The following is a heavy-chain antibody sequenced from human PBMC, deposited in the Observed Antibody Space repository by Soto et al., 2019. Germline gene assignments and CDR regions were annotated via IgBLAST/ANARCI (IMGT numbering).Heavy chain of an antibody. CDR1: GGSINSSSYF. CDR2: IYYSGST. D-gene: IGHD6-19*01. Sequence: PSETLSLTCSVAGGSINSSSYFWGWVRQPPGKGLEWIGSIYYSGSTYYNPSLRSRVTISVDTSKNQFSLKLSSVTAADTAVFYCARHYSSGSRNWFDPWGQGTLVTVSS. V-gene: IGHV4-39*01. J-gene: IGHJ5*02. CDR3: ARHYSSGSRNWFDP.